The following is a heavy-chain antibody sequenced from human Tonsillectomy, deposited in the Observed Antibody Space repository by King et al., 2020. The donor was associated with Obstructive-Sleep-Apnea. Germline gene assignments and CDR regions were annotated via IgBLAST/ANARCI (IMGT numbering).Heavy chain of an antibody. D-gene: IGHD3-22*01. Sequence: HVQLQESGPGLVKPSETLSLTCTVSGGSINSYYWSWIRQPPGKGLEWIGYIYYSGSTHYSPSLKSRVTISVDTSKNHFSLKLSSVTAADTAVYYCAREYYYDSSGYSQDAFDIWGQGTMVTVSS. CDR2: IYYSGST. CDR3: AREYYYDSSGYSQDAFDI. CDR1: GGSINSYY. J-gene: IGHJ3*02. V-gene: IGHV4-59*01.